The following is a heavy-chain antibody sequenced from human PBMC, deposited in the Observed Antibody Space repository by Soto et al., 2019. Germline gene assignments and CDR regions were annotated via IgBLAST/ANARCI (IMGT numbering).Heavy chain of an antibody. CDR3: ASGYYGSGSYYTLDAFDI. CDR2: ISGSGGST. Sequence: GGSLRLSCAASGFTFSSYAMSWVRQAPGKGLEWVSAISGSGGSTYYADSVKGRFTISRDNSKNTLYLQMNSLRAEDTAVYYCASGYYGSGSYYTLDAFDIWGQGTMVTVSS. V-gene: IGHV3-23*01. CDR1: GFTFSSYA. J-gene: IGHJ3*02. D-gene: IGHD3-10*01.